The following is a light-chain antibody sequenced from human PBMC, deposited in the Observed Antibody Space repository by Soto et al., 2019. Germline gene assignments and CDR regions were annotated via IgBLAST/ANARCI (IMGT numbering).Light chain of an antibody. CDR3: CSYAGSSTYV. V-gene: IGLV2-23*01. J-gene: IGLJ1*01. CDR1: SSDVGSYNL. Sequence: QSALTQPASVSGSPGQSITISCTGTSSDVGSYNLVSWYQQHPGKAPKFMIYEATKRPSGVSNRFSGSKSGNTSSLTISGLQAEDEADYYCCSYAGSSTYVFGTGTKLTVL. CDR2: EAT.